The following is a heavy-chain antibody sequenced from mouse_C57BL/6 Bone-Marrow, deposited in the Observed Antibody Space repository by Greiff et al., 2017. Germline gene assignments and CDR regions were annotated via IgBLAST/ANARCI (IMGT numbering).Heavy chain of an antibody. CDR1: GFTFNTYA. Sequence: EVKLLESGGGLVQPKGSLKLSCAASGFTFNTYAMHWVRQAPGKGLEWVARIRSKSSNYATYYADSVKDRFTISRDDSQSMLYLQMNNLKTEDTAMYYCVRDGFSLIYYYGSSPYWYFDVWGTGTTVTVSS. D-gene: IGHD1-1*01. J-gene: IGHJ1*03. CDR2: IRSKSSNYAT. V-gene: IGHV10-3*01. CDR3: VRDGFSLIYYYGSSPYWYFDV.